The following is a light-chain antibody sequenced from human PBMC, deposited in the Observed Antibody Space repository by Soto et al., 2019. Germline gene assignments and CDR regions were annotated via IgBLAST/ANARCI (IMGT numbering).Light chain of an antibody. CDR1: SSDVGAYDY. CDR2: EVT. Sequence: QSVLTQPASVSGSPGQSITISCTGTSSDVGAYDYVSWYQQHPGKAPKFMIYEVTNRPPGVSHRFSGSKSGNTASLTISGLQAEDEADYYCSPYTSTSTYVFGTGTKVTVL. V-gene: IGLV2-14*01. CDR3: SPYTSTSTYV. J-gene: IGLJ1*01.